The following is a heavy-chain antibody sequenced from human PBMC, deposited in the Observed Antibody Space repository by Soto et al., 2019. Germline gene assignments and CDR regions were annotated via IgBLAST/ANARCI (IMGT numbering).Heavy chain of an antibody. CDR3: ARDGPIYDFWSGYYNLFDY. J-gene: IGHJ4*02. CDR2: ISAYNGNT. Sequence: QVQLVQSGAEVKKPGASEKVSCKASGYTFTSYGISWVRQAPGQGLEWMGWISAYNGNTNYAQKLQGRVTMTTDTSTSTAYMELRSLRSDDTAVYYCARDGPIYDFWSGYYNLFDYWGQGTLVTVSS. D-gene: IGHD3-3*01. CDR1: GYTFTSYG. V-gene: IGHV1-18*01.